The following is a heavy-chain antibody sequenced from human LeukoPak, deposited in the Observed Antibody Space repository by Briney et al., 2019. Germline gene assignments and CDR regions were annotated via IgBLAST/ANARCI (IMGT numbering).Heavy chain of an antibody. CDR2: IDPAGNT. CDR1: GFTFRNYD. CDR3: VREPAYTGTWWYPDL. J-gene: IGHJ2*01. D-gene: IGHD2-15*01. Sequence: GGSLRLSCVASGFTFRNYDMHWVRQATGKGLEWISAIDPAGNTWYSDSVRGRFTISRENAKSSLFLQMNSLRAADTAVYYCVREPAYTGTWWYPDLWGRGTLVTVSS. V-gene: IGHV3-13*01.